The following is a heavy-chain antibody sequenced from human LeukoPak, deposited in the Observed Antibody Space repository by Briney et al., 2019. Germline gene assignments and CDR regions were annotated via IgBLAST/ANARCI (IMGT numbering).Heavy chain of an antibody. CDR1: GFTFSSYA. D-gene: IGHD2-15*01. CDR2: ISGSGGST. Sequence: GGSLRLSCAASGFTFSSYAMSWVRQAPGKGLEWVSAISGSGGSTYYADSVKGRFTISRDNSKNTLYLQMNSLRAEDTAVYYCAKDRAGYCSGGSCSTFDYWGQGTLVTVPS. V-gene: IGHV3-23*01. CDR3: AKDRAGYCSGGSCSTFDY. J-gene: IGHJ4*02.